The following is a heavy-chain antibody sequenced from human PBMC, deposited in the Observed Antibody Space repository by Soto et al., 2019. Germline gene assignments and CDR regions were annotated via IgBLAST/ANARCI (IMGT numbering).Heavy chain of an antibody. J-gene: IGHJ4*02. CDR3: AKEPYYDSYGYSDY. CDR1: GFTFSTYA. D-gene: IGHD3-22*01. Sequence: EVQLLESGGGLVQPGGSLRLSCAASGFTFSTYAMSWVRQAPGKGLEWVSGVNGGGSSTYYADSVKGRFTFSRDNSKNTLYLQMNSLRAEDTAVYYCAKEPYYDSYGYSDYWGQGTLVTVSS. CDR2: VNGGGSST. V-gene: IGHV3-23*01.